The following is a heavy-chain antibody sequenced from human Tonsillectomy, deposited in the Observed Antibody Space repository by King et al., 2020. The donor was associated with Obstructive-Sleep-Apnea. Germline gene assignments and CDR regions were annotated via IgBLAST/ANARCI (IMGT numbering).Heavy chain of an antibody. CDR2: IYWNDDK. D-gene: IGHD3-10*01. Sequence: TLKESGPTLVKPTQTLTLTCTFSGFSLSTSGVGVGWIRQPPGKALEWLALIYWNDDKRYSPSLKSRLTITNDTSKNQVVLTMTNMDPVDTATYYCAHIFGKWFGELTLSFDYWGQGTLVTVSS. CDR3: AHIFGKWFGELTLSFDY. CDR1: GFSLSTSGVG. J-gene: IGHJ4*02. V-gene: IGHV2-5*01.